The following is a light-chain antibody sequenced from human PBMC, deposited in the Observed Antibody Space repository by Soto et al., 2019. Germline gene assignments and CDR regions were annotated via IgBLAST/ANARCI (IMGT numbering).Light chain of an antibody. V-gene: IGKV3-20*01. CDR1: QSVSNNF. Sequence: IVLMQSPGTLSLSPGERATLSCRASQSVSNNFLAWYQQKPGQAPRLLIDGASSRATGTPDRFSGSGSGTDFTLTISRLEPEDFAVYYCQQYGNSPPLTFGGGTKVEIK. J-gene: IGKJ4*01. CDR2: GAS. CDR3: QQYGNSPPLT.